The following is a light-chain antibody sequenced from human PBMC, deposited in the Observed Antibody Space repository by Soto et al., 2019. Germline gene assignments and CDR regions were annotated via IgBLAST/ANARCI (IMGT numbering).Light chain of an antibody. CDR2: EVS. CDR1: SSDVGGHNF. CDR3: SSYTSISTDVL. Sequence: QSALTQPASVSGSPGQSITISCTGTSSDVGGHNFVSWYQQHPGKAPKLMIYEVSNRPSGVSNRFSASKSGNTASLTISGLQAEDEADYYCSSYTSISTDVLFGGGTKLTV. V-gene: IGLV2-14*01. J-gene: IGLJ2*01.